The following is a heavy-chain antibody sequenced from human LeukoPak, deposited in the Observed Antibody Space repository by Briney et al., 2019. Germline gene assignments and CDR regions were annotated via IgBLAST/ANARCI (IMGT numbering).Heavy chain of an antibody. J-gene: IGHJ4*02. V-gene: IGHV3-23*01. D-gene: IGHD5-18*01. CDR2: ISSSGGST. CDR3: AKDISQGYTFGSIEEDY. Sequence: GGSLRLSCAASGFTFSSYAMSWVRQAPGKGLEWVSTISSSGGSTYYADSVKGRFTISRDNSKNTLYLQMNSLGADDTAVYFCAKDISQGYTFGSIEEDYWGQGTLVTVSS. CDR1: GFTFSSYA.